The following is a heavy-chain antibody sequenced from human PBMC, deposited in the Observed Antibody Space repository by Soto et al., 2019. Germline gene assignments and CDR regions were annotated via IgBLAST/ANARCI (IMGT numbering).Heavy chain of an antibody. J-gene: IGHJ4*02. Sequence: ASVKVSCKASGYTFSSYHITWARQAPGQGLEWMGWISAYNGNTNYAQNLQGRVTMTTDPSTSTAYMELRSLRSDDTAVYYCARDLPPVDYWGQGTLVTVSS. CDR1: GYTFSSYH. V-gene: IGHV1-18*01. CDR3: ARDLPPVDY. CDR2: ISAYNGNT.